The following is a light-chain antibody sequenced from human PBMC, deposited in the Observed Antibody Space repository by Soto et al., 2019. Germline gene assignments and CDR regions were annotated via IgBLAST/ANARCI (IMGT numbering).Light chain of an antibody. CDR1: QDINNY. J-gene: IGKJ3*01. CDR2: DAS. Sequence: DIQMTQSPSSLSASVGDRVTITCQASQDINNYLNWYQQRPEKPPKLLIYDASTLETGVPSRFSGSGSGTYFTLTITSLQPEDIATYYCQQFANLPLFTFGPGTKVHI. CDR3: QQFANLPLFT. V-gene: IGKV1-33*01.